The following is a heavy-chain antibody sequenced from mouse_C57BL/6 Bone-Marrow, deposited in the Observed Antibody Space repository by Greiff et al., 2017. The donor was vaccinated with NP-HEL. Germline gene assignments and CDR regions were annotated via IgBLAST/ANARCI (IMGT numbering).Heavy chain of an antibody. CDR2: IDPSDSYT. CDR1: GYTFTGYW. CDR3: ARGCYFDY. J-gene: IGHJ2*01. Sequence: QVQLQQPGAELVKPGASVKLSCKASGYTFTGYWMQWVKQRPGQGLEWIGEIDPSDSYTNYNQKFKGKATLTVDTSSSTAYMQLSSLTSEDSAVYYCARGCYFDYWGQGTTLTVSS. V-gene: IGHV1-50*01.